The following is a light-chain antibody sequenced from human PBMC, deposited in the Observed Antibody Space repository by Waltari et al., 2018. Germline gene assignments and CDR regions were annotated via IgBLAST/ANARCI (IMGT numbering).Light chain of an antibody. CDR1: QSVSSNY. CDR2: GAS. CDR3: QQYGSSPLT. V-gene: IGKV3-20*01. J-gene: IGKJ3*01. Sequence: EIVLTQSPGTLSLSPGEGATLSCRASQSVSSNYLTWYQQKPGQAPRLLIYGASSRATGLPDRFSGSGSGTDFTLTISRLEPEDFAVYYCQQYGSSPLTFGPGTKVDIK.